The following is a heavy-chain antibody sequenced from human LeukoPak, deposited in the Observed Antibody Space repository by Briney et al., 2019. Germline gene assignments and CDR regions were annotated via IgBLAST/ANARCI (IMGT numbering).Heavy chain of an antibody. Sequence: PGGSLRLSCAASGFTFSSYAMHWVHQAPGKGLEWVAVISYDGSNKYYADSVKGRFTISRDNSRNTLYLQMNSLRAEDTAVYYCARDRVGVQVPAANTNWFDPWGQGTLVTVSS. CDR2: ISYDGSNK. CDR1: GFTFSSYA. V-gene: IGHV3-30-3*01. D-gene: IGHD2-2*01. J-gene: IGHJ5*02. CDR3: ARDRVGVQVPAANTNWFDP.